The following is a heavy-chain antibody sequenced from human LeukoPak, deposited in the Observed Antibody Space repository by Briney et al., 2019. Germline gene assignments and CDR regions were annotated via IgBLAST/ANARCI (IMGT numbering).Heavy chain of an antibody. CDR3: AKQGNGWYFDY. CDR1: GYSFTSYW. Sequence: GESLKISCKGSGYSFTSYWIGWVRQMPGKGLEWMGVIYPGDSDTIYNPSFQGQVAISVDESINTTYLQWSSLKASDTGIYYCAKQGNGWYFDYWGQGTLATVSS. D-gene: IGHD6-25*01. V-gene: IGHV5-51*01. CDR2: IYPGDSDT. J-gene: IGHJ4*02.